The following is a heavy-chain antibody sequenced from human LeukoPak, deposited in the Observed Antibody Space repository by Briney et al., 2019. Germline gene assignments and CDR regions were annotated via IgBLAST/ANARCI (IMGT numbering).Heavy chain of an antibody. Sequence: GGSLRLSCAASGFTFSNYAMSWVRQTPGEGLEWVSLISSSGDSTYYADSVKGRFTISRDNSKNTLFLQMGSLRAEDTAVYYCAKVPGSRTAMAGGFDYWGQGTLVTVSS. CDR2: ISSSGDST. D-gene: IGHD6-19*01. CDR1: GFTFSNYA. J-gene: IGHJ4*02. CDR3: AKVPGSRTAMAGGFDY. V-gene: IGHV3-23*01.